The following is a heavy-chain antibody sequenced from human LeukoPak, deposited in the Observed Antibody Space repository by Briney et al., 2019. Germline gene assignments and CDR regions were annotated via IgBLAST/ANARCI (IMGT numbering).Heavy chain of an antibody. CDR1: GGSFSDYY. CDR3: ARGPYRYSGSYRAGLDY. CDR2: INHSGST. Sequence: SETLSLTCAVYGGSFSDYYWSWIRQPPGKGLEWIGEINHSGSTNYNPSLKSRVTISVDTSKNQFSLKLSSVTAADTAVYYCARGPYRYSGSYRAGLDYWGQGTLVTVSS. V-gene: IGHV4-34*01. D-gene: IGHD1-26*01. J-gene: IGHJ4*02.